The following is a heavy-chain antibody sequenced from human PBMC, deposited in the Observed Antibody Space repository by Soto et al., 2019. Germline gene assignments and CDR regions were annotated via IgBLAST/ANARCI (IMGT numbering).Heavy chain of an antibody. CDR2: ISGSGGST. Sequence: GGSLRLSCAASGFTFSSYAMSWVRQAPGKGLEWVSAISGSGGSTYYADSVKGRFTISRDNSKNTLYLQMNSLRAEDTAVYYCAKDQRRITIFGVVNPPNYYGMDVWGQGTTVTVSS. CDR3: AKDQRRITIFGVVNPPNYYGMDV. CDR1: GFTFSSYA. J-gene: IGHJ6*02. D-gene: IGHD3-3*01. V-gene: IGHV3-23*01.